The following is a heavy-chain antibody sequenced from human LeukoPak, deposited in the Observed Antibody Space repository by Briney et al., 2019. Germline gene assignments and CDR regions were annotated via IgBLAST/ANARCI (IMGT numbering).Heavy chain of an antibody. V-gene: IGHV1-69*13. CDR2: IIPIFGTA. CDR3: ASITGPTVRFLTTQTSYYKDV. Sequence: SVKVSCKASGGTFSSYAISWVRQAPGQGLEWMGGIIPIFGTANYAQKFQGRVTITADESTSTAYMELSSLRSEDTAVYYCASITGPTVRFLTTQTSYYKDVWGKGTTVTVSS. CDR1: GGTFSSYA. D-gene: IGHD1-20*01. J-gene: IGHJ6*03.